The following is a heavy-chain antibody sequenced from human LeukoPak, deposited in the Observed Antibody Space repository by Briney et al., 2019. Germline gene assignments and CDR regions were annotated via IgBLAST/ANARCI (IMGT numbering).Heavy chain of an antibody. CDR3: ARDSGLRSGMDV. V-gene: IGHV4-4*02. CDR1: GDSISSSNW. J-gene: IGHJ6*02. Sequence: PSGTLSLTCAVSGDSISSSNWWSWVRQPPGKGLEWIGEIYHSGSTNYNPSLKSRVSISVDKSKNQFSLKLYSVTAADTAVYYCARDSGLRSGMDVWGQGTTATAPS. D-gene: IGHD4-17*01. CDR2: IYHSGST.